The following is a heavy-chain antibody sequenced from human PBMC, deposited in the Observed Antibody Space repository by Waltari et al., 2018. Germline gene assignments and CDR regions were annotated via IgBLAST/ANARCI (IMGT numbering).Heavy chain of an antibody. CDR1: GYTFSDYG. J-gene: IGHJ5*02. Sequence: QVQLVQSGAEVKKPGASVKVSCKASGYTFSDYGLSWVRQAPGQGLAWMGWISGNNGHTNHGQKFQVRLVMTEETAATTVYMELTYLSSEDSAVYYCAREVVPPHTIVVNWFDPWGQGTLVTVSS. CDR2: ISGNNGHT. CDR3: AREVVPPHTIVVNWFDP. V-gene: IGHV1-18*01. D-gene: IGHD2-2*01.